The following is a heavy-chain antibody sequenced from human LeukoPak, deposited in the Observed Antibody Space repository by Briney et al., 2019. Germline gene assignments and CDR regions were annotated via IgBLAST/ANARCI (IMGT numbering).Heavy chain of an antibody. J-gene: IGHJ6*03. CDR1: GGTFSRYA. CDR3: ARGLRNHYYYYYMDV. CDR2: IIPIFGTA. Sequence: SVKVSCKASGGTFSRYAISLVRQAPGQGLEWMGGIIPIFGTANYAQKFQGRVTITADESTSTAYMELSSLRSEDTAVYYCARGLRNHYYYYYMDVWGKGTTVTVSS. D-gene: IGHD1-14*01. V-gene: IGHV1-69*13.